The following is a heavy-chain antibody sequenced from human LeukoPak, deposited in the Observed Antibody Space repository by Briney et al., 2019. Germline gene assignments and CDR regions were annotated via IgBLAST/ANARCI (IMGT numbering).Heavy chain of an antibody. V-gene: IGHV3-9*01. CDR1: GFTFDDYA. Sequence: GRSLRLSCAASGFTFDDYAMHWVRQAPGKGLEWVSGISWNSGSIGYADSVKGRFTISRDNAKNSLYLQMNSLRAEDTALYYCAKETYYYDSSGYSYYFDYWGQGTLVTVSS. CDR2: ISWNSGSI. D-gene: IGHD3-22*01. CDR3: AKETYYYDSSGYSYYFDY. J-gene: IGHJ4*02.